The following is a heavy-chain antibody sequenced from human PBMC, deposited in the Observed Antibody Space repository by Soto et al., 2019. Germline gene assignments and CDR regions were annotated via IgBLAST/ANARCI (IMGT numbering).Heavy chain of an antibody. Sequence: QVQLVQSGAEVKKPGASVKVSCKASGYTFTSYDINWVRQATGQGLEWMGWMNPNSGNTGYAQKFQGRVTMTRNTSISTAYMELSSLRSEDMAVYYCARGLELLWFGELTNWFDPWGQGTLVTVSS. J-gene: IGHJ5*02. D-gene: IGHD3-10*01. CDR2: MNPNSGNT. V-gene: IGHV1-8*01. CDR3: ARGLELLWFGELTNWFDP. CDR1: GYTFTSYD.